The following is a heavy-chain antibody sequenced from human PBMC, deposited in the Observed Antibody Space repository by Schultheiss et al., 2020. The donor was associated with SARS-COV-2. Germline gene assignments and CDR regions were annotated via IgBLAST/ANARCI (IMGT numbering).Heavy chain of an antibody. Sequence: SGPTLVKPTQTLTLTCTFSGFSLSTSGMRVSWIRQPPGKALEWLAHIFSNDEKSYSTSLKSRLTISKDTSKSQVVLTMTNMDPVDTATYYCARIAGATSGMDVWGQGTTVTVSS. D-gene: IGHD5-12*01. V-gene: IGHV2-26*01. CDR3: ARIAGATSGMDV. CDR1: GFSLSTSGMR. J-gene: IGHJ6*02. CDR2: IFSNDEK.